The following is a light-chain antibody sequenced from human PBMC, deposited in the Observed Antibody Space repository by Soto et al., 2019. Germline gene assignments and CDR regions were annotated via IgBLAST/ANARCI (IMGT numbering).Light chain of an antibody. J-gene: IGLJ1*01. CDR1: SSDVGGYNY. Sequence: LTQPASVSGSPGQSITISCTGTSSDVGGYNYVSWYQQHPGKAPKLMIYDVSNRPSGVSNRFSGSKSGNTASLTISGLQAEDEADYYCSSYTSSSTLIVFGTGTKVTVL. CDR3: SSYTSSSTLIV. CDR2: DVS. V-gene: IGLV2-14*01.